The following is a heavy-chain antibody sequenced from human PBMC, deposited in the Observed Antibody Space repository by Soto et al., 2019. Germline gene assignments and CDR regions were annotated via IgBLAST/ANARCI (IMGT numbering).Heavy chain of an antibody. CDR2: ISWNSGSI. CDR3: AKDRYDYYGSGSYYGVDV. Sequence: PGGSLRLSCVASGFDFDDYAMHWVRQAPGKXLEWVAAISWNSGSIGYADSVKGRSTISRDNVKNSLYLQMNSLGAEDTALYYCAKDRYDYYGSGSYYGVDVWGQGTTVTVSS. J-gene: IGHJ6*02. V-gene: IGHV3-9*01. CDR1: GFDFDDYA. D-gene: IGHD3-10*01.